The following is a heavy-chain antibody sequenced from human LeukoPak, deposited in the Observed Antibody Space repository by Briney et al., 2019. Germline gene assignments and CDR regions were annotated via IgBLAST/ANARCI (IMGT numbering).Heavy chain of an antibody. J-gene: IGHJ4*02. CDR3: ARGDGSSWYEY. CDR1: GYTFTANY. D-gene: IGHD6-13*01. CDR2: MNSNSGAT. V-gene: IGHV1-2*02. Sequence: VASVKVSCKASGYTFTANYMHRVRQAPGQGLEWMGWMNSNSGATNYAQRFQGRVTMTRDTSISAAYMELRSLRYDDTAVYYCARGDGSSWYEYWGQGTMVTVSS.